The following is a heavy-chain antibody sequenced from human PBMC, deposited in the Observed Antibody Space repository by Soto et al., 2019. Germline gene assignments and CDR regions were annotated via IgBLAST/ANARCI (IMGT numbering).Heavy chain of an antibody. Sequence: PSETLSLTCTVSGGSISSYYWSWIRQPPGKGLEWIGYIYYSGSTNYNPSLKSRVTISVDTSKNQFSLKLSSVTAADTAVYYCARLQQNWFLDVWGQGTTVTVSS. V-gene: IGHV4-59*08. CDR1: GGSISSYY. J-gene: IGHJ6*02. CDR3: ARLQQNWFLDV. CDR2: IYYSGST. D-gene: IGHD5-18*01.